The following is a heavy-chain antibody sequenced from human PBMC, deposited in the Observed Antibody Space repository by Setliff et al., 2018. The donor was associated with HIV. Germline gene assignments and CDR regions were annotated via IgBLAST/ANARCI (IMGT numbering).Heavy chain of an antibody. CDR3: ARKYYDILTGYYAADY. CDR1: GYSFTTYA. V-gene: IGHV1-18*01. CDR2: ISAYNGNT. D-gene: IGHD3-9*01. Sequence: GASVKVSCKASGYSFTTYAISWVRQAPGQGLEWMGWISAYNGNTLYAQKFQGRVTMTTDTSTSTAYMELRSLRSDDTAVYYCARKYYDILTGYYAADYWGQGTLVTVSS. J-gene: IGHJ4*02.